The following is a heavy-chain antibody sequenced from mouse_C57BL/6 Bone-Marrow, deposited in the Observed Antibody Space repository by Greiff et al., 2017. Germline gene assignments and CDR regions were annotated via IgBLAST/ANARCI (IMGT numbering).Heavy chain of an antibody. CDR1: GFTFSSYA. V-gene: IGHV5-4*01. CDR3: ARDGEDYGSRDAMDY. J-gene: IGHJ4*01. Sequence: EVQLQESGGGLVKPGGSLKLSCAASGFTFSSYAMSWVRQTPEKRLEWVATISDGGSYTYYPDNVKGRFTISRDNAKNNLYLQMSHLKSEDTAMYYCARDGEDYGSRDAMDYWGQGTSVTVSS. D-gene: IGHD1-1*01. CDR2: ISDGGSYT.